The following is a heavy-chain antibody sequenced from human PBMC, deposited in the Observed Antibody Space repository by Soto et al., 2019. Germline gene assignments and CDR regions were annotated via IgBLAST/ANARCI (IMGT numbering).Heavy chain of an antibody. CDR2: INPNSGGT. J-gene: IGHJ6*02. V-gene: IGHV1-2*02. CDR3: AREYSSSSHYYYYGMDV. CDR1: GYTFTGDY. D-gene: IGHD6-6*01. Sequence: SVKGSCKGSGYTFTGDYMHWVREAPGQGLEWMGWINPNSGGTNYAQKFQGRVTMTRDTSISTAYMELSRLRSDDTAVYYCAREYSSSSHYYYYGMDVWAQATTVTVSS.